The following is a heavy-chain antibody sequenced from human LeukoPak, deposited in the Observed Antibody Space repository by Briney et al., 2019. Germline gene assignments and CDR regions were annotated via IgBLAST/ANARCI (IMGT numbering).Heavy chain of an antibody. V-gene: IGHV1-2*02. CDR1: GYTFTGYY. CDR2: INPNSGGT. CDR3: ATPGGYSYGYY. D-gene: IGHD5-18*01. J-gene: IGHJ4*02. Sequence: ASVKVSCKASGYTFTGYYMHWVRQAPGQGLEWMGWINPNSGGTNCAQKFQGRVTMTRDTSISTAYMELSRLRSDDTAVYYCATPGGYSYGYYWGQGTLVTVSS.